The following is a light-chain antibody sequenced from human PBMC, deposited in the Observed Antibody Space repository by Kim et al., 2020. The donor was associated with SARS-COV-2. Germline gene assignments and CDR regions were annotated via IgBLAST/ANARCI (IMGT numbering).Light chain of an antibody. CDR2: AAS. CDR3: QKYNSASRT. V-gene: IGKV1-27*01. CDR1: QGISNY. J-gene: IGKJ1*01. Sequence: ASVGDRVTITCRASQGISNYLAWYQQKPGKVPKLLIYAASTLQSGVPSRFSGGGSGTDFTLTISSLQPEDVAIYYCQKYNSASRTFGQGTKVDIK.